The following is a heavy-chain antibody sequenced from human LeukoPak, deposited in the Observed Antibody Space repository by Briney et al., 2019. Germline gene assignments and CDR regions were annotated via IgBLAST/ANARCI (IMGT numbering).Heavy chain of an antibody. CDR2: INPNSGGT. J-gene: IGHJ4*02. CDR1: GYTFTSYG. D-gene: IGHD1-1*01. Sequence: ASVKVSCKASGYTFTSYGISWVRQAPGQGLEWMGWINPNSGGTNYAQKFQGRVTMTRDTSISTAYMELSRLRSDDTAVYYCARDRKYNWNDGRGFDYWGQGTLVTVSS. CDR3: ARDRKYNWNDGRGFDY. V-gene: IGHV1-2*02.